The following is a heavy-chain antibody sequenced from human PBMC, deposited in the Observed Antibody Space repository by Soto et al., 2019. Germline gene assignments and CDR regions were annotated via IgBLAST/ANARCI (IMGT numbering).Heavy chain of an antibody. CDR2: ISYDGSNK. CDR1: GFTFSSYG. V-gene: IGHV3-30*18. Sequence: PGGSRVISCAASGFTFSSYGMHWVRQAPGKGLEWVAVISYDGSNKYYADSVKGRFTISRDNSRNTLYLQMNSLRAEDTAVYYCAKDLTPLIIAAAGTCLDYWGQGTLVTVSS. J-gene: IGHJ4*02. D-gene: IGHD6-13*01. CDR3: AKDLTPLIIAAAGTCLDY.